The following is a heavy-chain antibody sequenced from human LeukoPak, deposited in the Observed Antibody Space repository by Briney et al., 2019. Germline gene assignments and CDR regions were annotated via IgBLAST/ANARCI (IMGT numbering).Heavy chain of an antibody. CDR2: ISGSGGST. Sequence: GGSLRLSCAASGFTFSSYAMSWVRQAPGKGLEWVSAISGSGGSTYYADSVKGRFTISRDNSKNTLYLQMNSLRAEDTAVYYSAKQPGGGTVTSDSYFDYWGQGTLVTVSS. D-gene: IGHD4-11*01. V-gene: IGHV3-23*01. CDR3: AKQPGGGTVTSDSYFDY. J-gene: IGHJ4*02. CDR1: GFTFSSYA.